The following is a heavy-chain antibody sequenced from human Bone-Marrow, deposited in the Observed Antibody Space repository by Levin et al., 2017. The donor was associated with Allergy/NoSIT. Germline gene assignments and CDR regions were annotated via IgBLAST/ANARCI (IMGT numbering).Heavy chain of an antibody. Sequence: TGGSLRLSCAASGFTFSSYAMHWVRQAPGKGLEWVAVISYDGSNKYYADSVKGRFTISRDNSKNTLYLQMNSLRAEDTAVYYCARPFSEWLLWYYYGMDVWGQGTTVTVSS. J-gene: IGHJ6*02. V-gene: IGHV3-30*04. CDR3: ARPFSEWLLWYYYGMDV. CDR1: GFTFSSYA. D-gene: IGHD3-3*01. CDR2: ISYDGSNK.